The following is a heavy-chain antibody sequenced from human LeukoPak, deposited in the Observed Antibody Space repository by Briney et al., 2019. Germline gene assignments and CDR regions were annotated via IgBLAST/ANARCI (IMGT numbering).Heavy chain of an antibody. CDR3: ARDDEGAQLAFYYYYYYMDV. CDR1: GFTFSSYS. V-gene: IGHV3-21*01. Sequence: GGSLRLFCAASGFTFSSYSMNWVRQAPGKGLEWVSSISSSSSYIYYADSVKGRFTISRDNAKNSLYLQMNSLRAEDTAVYYCARDDEGAQLAFYYYYYYMDVWGKGTTVTVSS. CDR2: ISSSSSYI. D-gene: IGHD6-13*01. J-gene: IGHJ6*03.